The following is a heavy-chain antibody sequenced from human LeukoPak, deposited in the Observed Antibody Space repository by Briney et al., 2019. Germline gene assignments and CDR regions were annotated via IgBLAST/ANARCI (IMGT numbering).Heavy chain of an antibody. D-gene: IGHD6-19*01. V-gene: IGHV4-4*07. J-gene: IGHJ4*02. Sequence: PSGTLSLTCTVSGGSLITYYWNWIRQPAGKGLEWIGRVYTSGGTNYNPSLKSRLTVSVDTSKNQFSLSLSSVTAADTAVYYCASGSDSIGYSGGGILDYWGQGILVTVSS. CDR2: VYTSGGT. CDR3: ASGSDSIGYSGGGILDY. CDR1: GGSLITYY.